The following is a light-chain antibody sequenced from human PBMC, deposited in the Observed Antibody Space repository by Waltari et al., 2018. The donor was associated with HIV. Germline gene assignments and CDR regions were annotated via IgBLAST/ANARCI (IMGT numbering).Light chain of an antibody. CDR1: SSNIGNNF. CDR3: GTWDNSLKTVV. J-gene: IGLJ2*01. CDR2: DNN. Sequence: QSVLTQPPSVSAAPGQTVSISCSGFSSNIGNNFVSWYHQLPGKAPKLLIFDNNKRPPGMPDRGSASKSGTSATLAITGLQTGDEGDYYCGTWDNSLKTVVFGGGTKVTVL. V-gene: IGLV1-51*01.